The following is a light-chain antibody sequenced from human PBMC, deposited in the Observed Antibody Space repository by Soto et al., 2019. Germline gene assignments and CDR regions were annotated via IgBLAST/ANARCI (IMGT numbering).Light chain of an antibody. Sequence: EIVMTQSPATLSVSPGERATLSCRASQPVNSNLAWYQQKPGQSPRLLIYDASHRATGVPARFSGSGSGTDFTLTISSLEPEDFAVYYCQQRSVWPITFGQGTRLEIK. V-gene: IGKV3D-11*03. J-gene: IGKJ5*01. CDR2: DAS. CDR1: QPVNSN. CDR3: QQRSVWPIT.